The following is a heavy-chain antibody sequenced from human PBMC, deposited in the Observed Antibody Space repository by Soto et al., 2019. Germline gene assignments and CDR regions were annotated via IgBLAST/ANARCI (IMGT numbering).Heavy chain of an antibody. CDR2: IYWDDDK. CDR1: GFSLSTSGVG. D-gene: IGHD6-19*01. Sequence: QITLKESGPTLVKPTQTLTLTCTFSGFSLSTSGVGVGWIRQPPGKALEWLALIYWDDDKRYSPSLKSRLTITKDTYKNQVVLTMTNMDPVDTATYYCAHRLIAVAEDWFDPWGQGTLVTVSS. CDR3: AHRLIAVAEDWFDP. J-gene: IGHJ5*02. V-gene: IGHV2-5*02.